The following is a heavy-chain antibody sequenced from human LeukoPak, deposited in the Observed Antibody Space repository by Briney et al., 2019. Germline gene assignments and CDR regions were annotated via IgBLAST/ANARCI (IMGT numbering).Heavy chain of an antibody. D-gene: IGHD5-12*01. CDR1: GGSFSGYY. Sequence: SETLFLTCAVYGGSFSGYYWSWIRQPPGKGLEWIGEINHSGSTNYNPSLKSRVTISVDTSKNQFSLKLSSVTAADTAVYYCARRGYDHSGYYYGMDVWGKGTTVTVSS. J-gene: IGHJ6*04. V-gene: IGHV4-34*01. CDR2: INHSGST. CDR3: ARRGYDHSGYYYGMDV.